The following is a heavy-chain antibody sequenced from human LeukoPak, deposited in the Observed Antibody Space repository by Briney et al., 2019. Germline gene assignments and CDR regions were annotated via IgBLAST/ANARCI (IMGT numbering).Heavy chain of an antibody. Sequence: SETLSLTCAVYGGSFSGYYWSWIRQPPGKGLEWIGEINHSGSTNYNPSLKSRVTISVDTSKNQFSLKLSSVTAADTAVYYYARGYHDCSSTSCYSSPLDYWGQGTLVTVSS. D-gene: IGHD2-2*01. CDR1: GGSFSGYY. CDR2: INHSGST. V-gene: IGHV4-34*01. J-gene: IGHJ4*02. CDR3: ARGYHDCSSTSCYSSPLDY.